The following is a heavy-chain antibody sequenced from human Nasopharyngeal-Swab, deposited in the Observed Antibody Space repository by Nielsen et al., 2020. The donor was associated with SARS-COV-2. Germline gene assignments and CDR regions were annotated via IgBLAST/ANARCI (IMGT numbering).Heavy chain of an antibody. CDR2: ISYDGSNK. V-gene: IGHV3-30-3*01. D-gene: IGHD3-3*01. Sequence: GESLKISCAASGFTFSSYAMHWVRQAPGKGLEWVAVISYDGSNKYYADPVKGRFTISRDNSKNTLYLQMNSLRAEDTAVYYCARDRNGFIYYYYGMDVWGQGTTVTVSS. CDR3: ARDRNGFIYYYYGMDV. J-gene: IGHJ6*02. CDR1: GFTFSSYA.